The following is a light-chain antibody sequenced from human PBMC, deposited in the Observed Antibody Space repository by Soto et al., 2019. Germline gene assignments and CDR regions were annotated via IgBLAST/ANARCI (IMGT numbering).Light chain of an antibody. CDR3: AAWDASLGGSYV. CDR1: RSSIGSNT. J-gene: IGLJ1*01. Sequence: SVLTQPPSASGTPGQRVTISCSGSRSSIGSNTVNWYQHLPGSAPKLLIYSNDHRPSGVPDRFSASKAGASASLAISGLQSEDEGDYYCAAWDASLGGSYVFGIGTKVTV. CDR2: SND. V-gene: IGLV1-44*01.